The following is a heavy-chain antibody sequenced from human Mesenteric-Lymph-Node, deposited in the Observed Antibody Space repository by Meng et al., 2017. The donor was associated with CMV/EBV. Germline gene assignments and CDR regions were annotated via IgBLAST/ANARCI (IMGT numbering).Heavy chain of an antibody. J-gene: IGHJ4*02. CDR1: FNLSSCW. D-gene: IGHD2-2*01. CDR3: ARVSDPFIVVVPAAPDY. CDR2: SNSDGSST. Sequence: FNLSSCWMNWVRQAPGKGLRWVSRSNSDGSSTSYADYVKGRFTISRDNAKNTLYLQMNSLRAEDTAVYYCARVSDPFIVVVPAAPDYWGQGTLVTVSS. V-gene: IGHV3-74*01.